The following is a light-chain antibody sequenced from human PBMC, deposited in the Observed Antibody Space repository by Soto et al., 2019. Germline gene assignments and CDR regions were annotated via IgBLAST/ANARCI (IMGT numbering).Light chain of an antibody. Sequence: DIQMTQSPSTLSASVGDRVTITCRASQSISSWLAWYQQKPGKAPKLLIYDASSLESEVPSRFIVSGSGTEFTLTISSLQPDDFATYYCQQYNSYSWTFGQGTKVEIK. CDR2: DAS. CDR3: QQYNSYSWT. J-gene: IGKJ1*01. V-gene: IGKV1-5*01. CDR1: QSISSW.